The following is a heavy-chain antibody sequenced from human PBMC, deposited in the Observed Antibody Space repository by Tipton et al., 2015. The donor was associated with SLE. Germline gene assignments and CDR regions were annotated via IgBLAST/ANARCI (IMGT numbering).Heavy chain of an antibody. CDR2: MYYSGST. J-gene: IGHJ3*02. V-gene: IGHV4-39*07. Sequence: TLSLTCSVSGDSMYSVTYSWGWIRQPPGKGLEWIGSMYYSGSTYFNPSLKSRVTLSVATSKNQFSLMLSSVTAADTAVYYCARLGRGDAFDIWGQGTMVTVSS. CDR3: ARLGRGDAFDI. D-gene: IGHD7-27*01. CDR1: GDSMYSVTYS.